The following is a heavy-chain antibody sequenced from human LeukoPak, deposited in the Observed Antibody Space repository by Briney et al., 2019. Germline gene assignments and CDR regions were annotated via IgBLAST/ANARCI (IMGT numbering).Heavy chain of an antibody. Sequence: SVKVSCKASGYTFTSYDINWVRQAPGQGLEWMGRIIPILGIANYAQKFQGRVTITADKSTSTAYMELSSLRSEDTAVYYCAVVVVPAAINYYYYYGMDVWGQGTTVTVSS. CDR2: IIPILGIA. D-gene: IGHD2-2*02. J-gene: IGHJ6*02. CDR1: GYTFTSYD. V-gene: IGHV1-69*04. CDR3: AVVVVPAAINYYYYYGMDV.